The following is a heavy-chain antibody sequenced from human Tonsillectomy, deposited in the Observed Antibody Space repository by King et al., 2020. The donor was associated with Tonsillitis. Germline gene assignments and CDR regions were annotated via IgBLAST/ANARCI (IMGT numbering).Heavy chain of an antibody. Sequence: VQLVESGGGVVQPGRSLRLSCAASGFTPSGYGMHWVRQAPGKGLEWVAVIWYDGINKYYADSVKGRFTISRDNSKNTLYLQMNSLRAEDTAVYYCVRNYYDSNYFDYWGQGTLVTVSS. CDR3: VRNYYDSNYFDY. CDR2: IWYDGINK. J-gene: IGHJ4*02. V-gene: IGHV3-33*08. CDR1: GFTPSGYG. D-gene: IGHD3-22*01.